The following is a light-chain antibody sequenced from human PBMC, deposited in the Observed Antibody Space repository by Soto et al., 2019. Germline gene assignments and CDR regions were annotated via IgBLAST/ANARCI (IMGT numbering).Light chain of an antibody. CDR2: DAS. V-gene: IGKV3-11*01. Sequence: EIVLTQSPATLSLSPGERATLSCRASQSVSSYLAGYQQKPGQAPRLLIYDASNRATGIPARFSGSGSGTDFTLTISSLEPEDFAVYYCQQHSNWPPTFGQGTKVEIK. CDR1: QSVSSY. J-gene: IGKJ1*01. CDR3: QQHSNWPPT.